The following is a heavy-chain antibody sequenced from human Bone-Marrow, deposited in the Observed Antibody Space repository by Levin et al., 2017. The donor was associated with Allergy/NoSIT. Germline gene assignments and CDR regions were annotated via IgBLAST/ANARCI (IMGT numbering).Heavy chain of an antibody. D-gene: IGHD4-17*01. Sequence: SCAASGFTFSSYGMHWVRQAPGKGLEWVAVISYDGSNKYYADSVKGRFTISRDNSKNTLYLQMNSLRAEDTAVYYCAKGLQWMTTVTTGAFDSWGQGTMVTVSS. CDR2: ISYDGSNK. V-gene: IGHV3-30*18. CDR3: AKGLQWMTTVTTGAFDS. J-gene: IGHJ3*02. CDR1: GFTFSSYG.